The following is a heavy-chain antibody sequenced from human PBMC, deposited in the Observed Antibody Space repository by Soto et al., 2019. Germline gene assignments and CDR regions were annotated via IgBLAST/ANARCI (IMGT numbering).Heavy chain of an antibody. CDR2: INPSGGST. J-gene: IGHJ6*02. Sequence: ASVKVSCKASGYTFTSYYMHWVRQAPGQGLEWMGIINPSGGSTSYAQKFQGRVTMTRDTSTSTVYMELSSLRSEDTAVYYCARAADYGSGSYYQHPYYYYGMAVWGQGTTVTVSS. CDR1: GYTFTSYY. CDR3: ARAADYGSGSYYQHPYYYYGMAV. D-gene: IGHD3-10*01. V-gene: IGHV1-46*01.